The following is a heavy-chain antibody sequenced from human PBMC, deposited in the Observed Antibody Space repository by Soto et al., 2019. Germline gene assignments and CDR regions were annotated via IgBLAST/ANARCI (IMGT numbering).Heavy chain of an antibody. V-gene: IGHV1-69*12. CDR3: VRYRYGYSYFDY. CDR1: GGTFSSYA. CDR2: IIPFFSTA. J-gene: IGHJ4*02. D-gene: IGHD5-18*01. Sequence: QVQLVQSGAEVKKPGSSVKVSCKASGGTFSSYAISWVRQAPGQGLEWMGGIIPFFSTANYAQKFQGRVTITVDESTSTAYMELSSLRSEDTAVYYCVRYRYGYSYFDYWGQGTLVTVSS.